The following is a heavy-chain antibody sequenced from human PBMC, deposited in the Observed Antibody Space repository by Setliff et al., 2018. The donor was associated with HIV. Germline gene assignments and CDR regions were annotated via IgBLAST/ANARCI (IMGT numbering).Heavy chain of an antibody. CDR1: GYTFTSYA. D-gene: IGHD3-16*01. CDR2: IHAGNGYT. J-gene: IGHJ4*02. CDR3: ARIWGIPPLYYFDY. Sequence: ASVKVSCKASGYTFTSYAMHWVRQAPGQRLEWMGWIHAGNGYTKYSQKFQGRVTFTRDTSASAAYMDLSSLRSEDTAVYYCARIWGIPPLYYFDYWGQGTLVTVSS. V-gene: IGHV1-3*01.